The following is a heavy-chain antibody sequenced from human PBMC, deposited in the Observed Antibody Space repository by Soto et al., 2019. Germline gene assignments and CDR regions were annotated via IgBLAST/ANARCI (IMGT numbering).Heavy chain of an antibody. D-gene: IGHD6-13*01. CDR2: IRGFSPYA. V-gene: IGHV3-21*01. J-gene: IGHJ4*02. Sequence: PGGSLRLSCVASGFTFRSYTMNWVRQAPGKGLEWVSGIRGFSPYAFYADSVKGRFTISRDNAQNSLFLQINSLRAEDTAAYYCAKSFSSNWYDYFDYWGQGSLVTVSS. CDR3: AKSFSSNWYDYFDY. CDR1: GFTFRSYT.